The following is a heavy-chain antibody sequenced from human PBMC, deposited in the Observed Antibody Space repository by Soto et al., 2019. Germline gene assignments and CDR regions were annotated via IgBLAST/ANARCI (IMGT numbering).Heavy chain of an antibody. CDR3: ARDHLILPAHDFFYGSDV. CDR1: GFTFSVYS. V-gene: IGHV3-7*03. J-gene: IGHJ6*02. D-gene: IGHD2-21*02. Sequence: GGSLRLSCEVSGFTFSVYSMSWVRQSPGKGLEWVAKIPQDGVDGHYADSVKGRFTISRDNGKNSLYLQLNNLRAEDTAVYYCARDHLILPAHDFFYGSDVWGRGTTVTVSS. CDR2: IPQDGVDG.